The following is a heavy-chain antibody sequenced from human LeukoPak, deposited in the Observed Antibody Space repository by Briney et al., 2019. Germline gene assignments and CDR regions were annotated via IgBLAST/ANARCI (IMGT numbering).Heavy chain of an antibody. D-gene: IGHD3-22*01. CDR2: IRYDGNNK. Sequence: GGSLRLSCAASGFTFSSYGMHWVRQAPGKGLEWVAFIRYDGNNKYYVDSVKGRFTVSRDNSKNTLYLQMDSLRAEDTAVYYCAKFPNYYDSSGYHYFDYWGQGTLVTVSS. CDR1: GFTFSSYG. CDR3: AKFPNYYDSSGYHYFDY. V-gene: IGHV3-30*02. J-gene: IGHJ4*02.